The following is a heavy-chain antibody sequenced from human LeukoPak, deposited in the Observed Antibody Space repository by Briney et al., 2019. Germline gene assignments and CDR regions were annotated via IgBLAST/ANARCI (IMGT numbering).Heavy chain of an antibody. CDR1: GYSISSGYY. V-gene: IGHV4-38-2*02. J-gene: IGHJ4*02. D-gene: IGHD3/OR15-3a*01. CDR3: ARQTGSGLFILP. Sequence: SETLSLTCTVSGYSISSGYYWGWIRQPPGKGLEWIGSSHQSGATYYDPSLKGRVTISQETSKNQLSLKLSSVTAADTAVYYCARQTGSGLFILPGGQGTLVTVSS. CDR2: SHQSGAT.